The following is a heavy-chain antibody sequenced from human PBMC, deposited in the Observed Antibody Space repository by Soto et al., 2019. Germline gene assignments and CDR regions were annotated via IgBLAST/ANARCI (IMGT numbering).Heavy chain of an antibody. CDR3: VTHSWNY. Sequence: EVQLLESGGGLVQPGGSLRLSCVVSGLTFSRVDLSWVRQPPGKGLEWVSASNSDFSTHYVDSVKGRFTMSRDYSKNTLYLQMNSLSAEDTALYYCVTHSWNYWGHGTLVTVSS. D-gene: IGHD1-1*01. CDR1: GLTFSRVD. V-gene: IGHV3-23*01. CDR2: SNSDFST. J-gene: IGHJ4*01.